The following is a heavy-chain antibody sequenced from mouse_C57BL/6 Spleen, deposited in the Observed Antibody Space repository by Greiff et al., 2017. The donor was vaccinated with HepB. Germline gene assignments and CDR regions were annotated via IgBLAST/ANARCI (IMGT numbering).Heavy chain of an antibody. Sequence: VQLKESGPELVKPGASVKMSCKASGYTFTDYNMHWVKQSHGKSLEWIGYINPNNGGTSYNQKFKGKATLTVNKSSSTADLELRSLTSEDSAVYYCARPIYYYGSSYGYWGQGTTLTVSS. CDR2: INPNNGGT. V-gene: IGHV1-22*01. CDR3: ARPIYYYGSSYGY. D-gene: IGHD1-1*01. J-gene: IGHJ2*01. CDR1: GYTFTDYN.